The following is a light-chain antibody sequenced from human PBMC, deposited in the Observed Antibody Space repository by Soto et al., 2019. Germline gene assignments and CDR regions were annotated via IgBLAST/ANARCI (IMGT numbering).Light chain of an antibody. CDR1: QTISNTF. V-gene: IGKV3-20*01. J-gene: IGKJ4*01. CDR3: QQYGVSPT. Sequence: EIVFTQSPGTLSLSPGERATLSCRASQTISNTFLAWYQQRPGQAPRLLIYGASGRAAGIPDRFSGSGSGTDFTLSISRLEPEDFAVYYCQQYGVSPTFGGGTKVDIK. CDR2: GAS.